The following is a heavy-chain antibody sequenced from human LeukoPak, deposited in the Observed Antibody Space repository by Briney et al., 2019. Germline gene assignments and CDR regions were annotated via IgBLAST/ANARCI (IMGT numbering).Heavy chain of an antibody. CDR1: GFTFSAYG. CDR2: IWHDGSNE. V-gene: IGHV3-33*01. J-gene: IGHJ4*02. CDR3: ARWSQYSGGGWYELDY. Sequence: GTSLRLSCAASGFTFSAYGMHWVCHAPGKGPEGVALIWHDGSNENYADSVRGRFTISRDNSKNTLYLQINSPRADDTAVYYCARWSQYSGGGWYELDYWGQGTRVTVSS. D-gene: IGHD6-25*01.